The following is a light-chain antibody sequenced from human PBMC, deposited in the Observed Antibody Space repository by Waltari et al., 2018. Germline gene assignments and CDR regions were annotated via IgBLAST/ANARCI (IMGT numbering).Light chain of an antibody. J-gene: IGKJ2*01. CDR3: QHHDNLLFT. CDR2: AAS. Sequence: DIQMTQSPSSVSASVGDRVTITWRASEDVSTWLAWYQQKPGKVPQLLIFAASVLRTGVSSRFTGSGSGTDFTFAISSLQPEDIATYYCQHHDNLLFTFGQGTKLEI. CDR1: EDVSTW. V-gene: IGKV1-12*01.